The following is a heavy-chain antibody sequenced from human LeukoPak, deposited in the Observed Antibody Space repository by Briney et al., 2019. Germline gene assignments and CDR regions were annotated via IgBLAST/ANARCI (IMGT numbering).Heavy chain of an antibody. Sequence: GGSLRLSCAASGFTFGTFAFSWVRQAPGKGLEWVSSITGDDSTYYTDSVKGRFTISRDTSSNTLYLQMNSLRAEDTALYYCAKGHYDFRDYWGQGTLVTVSS. D-gene: IGHD3-3*01. CDR1: GFTFGTFA. J-gene: IGHJ4*02. V-gene: IGHV3-23*01. CDR2: ITGDDST. CDR3: AKGHYDFRDY.